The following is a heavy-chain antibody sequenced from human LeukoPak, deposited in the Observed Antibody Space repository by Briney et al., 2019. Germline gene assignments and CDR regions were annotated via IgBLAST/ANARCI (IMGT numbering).Heavy chain of an antibody. J-gene: IGHJ4*02. Sequence: GASVKVSCKASGYSFTNYGISWVRQAPGQGLEWMGWISVYNDNANNAQEYQGRVTMTTDTSTSTAYMGLRSLRSDDTAMYYCAREYYDSSGYCLDYWGQGTLVTVSS. CDR3: AREYYDSSGYCLDY. CDR1: GYSFTNYG. V-gene: IGHV1-18*01. CDR2: ISVYNDNA. D-gene: IGHD3-22*01.